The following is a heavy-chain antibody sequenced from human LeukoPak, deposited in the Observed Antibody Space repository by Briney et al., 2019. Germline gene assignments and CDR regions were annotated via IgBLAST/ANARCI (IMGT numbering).Heavy chain of an antibody. Sequence: ASVKVSCKASGYTFSNYGMNWVRQAPGQGLEWMGWINTNTGNPTYAQGFTGRFVFSLDTSVSTAYLQISSLKAEDTAVYYCARDTGSSWYRGYFDYWGQGTLVTVSS. CDR2: INTNTGNP. CDR1: GYTFSNYG. V-gene: IGHV7-4-1*02. J-gene: IGHJ4*02. D-gene: IGHD6-13*01. CDR3: ARDTGSSWYRGYFDY.